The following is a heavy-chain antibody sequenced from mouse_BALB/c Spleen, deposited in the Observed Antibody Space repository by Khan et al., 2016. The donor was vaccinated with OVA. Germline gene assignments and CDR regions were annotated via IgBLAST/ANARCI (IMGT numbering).Heavy chain of an antibody. J-gene: IGHJ2*01. D-gene: IGHD1-1*01. V-gene: IGHV1-7*01. CDR3: ARRGLRWDFDY. CDR1: GYTFINYW. Sequence: VQLQQSGAELAKPGASVKMSCKASGYTFINYWILWVKQRPGQGLEWIGYINPSTGYTEYNQNFKDKATLTADKSSSTTYMQLSSLTAEASADYYCARRGLRWDFDYWGQGTTLTVSS. CDR2: INPSTGYT.